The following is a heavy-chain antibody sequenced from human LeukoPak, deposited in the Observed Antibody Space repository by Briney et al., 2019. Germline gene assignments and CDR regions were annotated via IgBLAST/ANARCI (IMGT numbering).Heavy chain of an antibody. CDR2: ISASGSTI. Sequence: PGGSLRLSCAASGFTFSSYEMNWVHQAPGKGLEWVSYISASGSTIYYADSVRGRFTIYRGNAQNSLYLQMNSLGAEDTAVYYCARGILGGAFDIWGQGTMVTVSS. CDR1: GFTFSSYE. D-gene: IGHD2/OR15-2a*01. J-gene: IGHJ3*02. V-gene: IGHV3-48*03. CDR3: ARGILGGAFDI.